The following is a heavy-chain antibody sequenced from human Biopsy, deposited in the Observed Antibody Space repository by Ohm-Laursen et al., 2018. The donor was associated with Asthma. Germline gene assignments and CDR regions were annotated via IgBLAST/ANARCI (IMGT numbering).Heavy chain of an antibody. CDR2: VSWNSGSI. CDR3: VKDIRLQLWGFDS. D-gene: IGHD6-13*01. V-gene: IGHV3-9*01. J-gene: IGHJ4*02. CDR1: GFTFDDYA. Sequence: SLRLSCSAAGFTFDDYAMHWVRQAPGKGLEWVSGVSWNSGSIDYADSVKGRFTISRDNAKNSLYLQMNSLRGADTALYYCVKDIRLQLWGFDSWGQGTWSPSPQ.